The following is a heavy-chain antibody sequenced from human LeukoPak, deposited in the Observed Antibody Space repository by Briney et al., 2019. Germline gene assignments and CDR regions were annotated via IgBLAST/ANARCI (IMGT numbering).Heavy chain of an antibody. J-gene: IGHJ4*02. D-gene: IGHD3-22*01. CDR1: GFTFSSYG. CDR3: AKDLGIYYDSSGVDY. Sequence: GGSLRLSCAASGFTFSSYGMHWVRQAPGKGLEWVAVISYDGSNKYYADSVKGRFAMSRDNSKNTLYLQMNSLRAEDTAVYYCAKDLGIYYDSSGVDYWGQGTLVTVSS. CDR2: ISYDGSNK. V-gene: IGHV3-30*18.